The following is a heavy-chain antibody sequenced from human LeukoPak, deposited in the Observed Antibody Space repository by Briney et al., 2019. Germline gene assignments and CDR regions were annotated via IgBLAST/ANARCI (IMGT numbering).Heavy chain of an antibody. CDR3: ARHAPDRHYGSGSYYTHRYWFDP. CDR1: GGSISSSSYY. V-gene: IGHV4-39*01. J-gene: IGHJ5*02. Sequence: SETLSLTCTVSGGSISSSSYYWGWIRQPPGKGLEWIGSIYYSGSTYYNPSLKSRVTISVDTSKNQFSLKLSSVTAADTAVYYCARHAPDRHYGSGSYYTHRYWFDPWGQGTLVTVSS. CDR2: IYYSGST. D-gene: IGHD3-10*01.